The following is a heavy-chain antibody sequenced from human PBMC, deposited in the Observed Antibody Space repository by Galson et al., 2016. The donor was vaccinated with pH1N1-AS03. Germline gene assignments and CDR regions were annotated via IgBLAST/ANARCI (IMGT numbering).Heavy chain of an antibody. V-gene: IGHV4-61*02. CDR1: GDSISSNTYF. Sequence: TLSLTCSVSGDSISSNTYFWSWIRRPAGKGLEWIGRLSSLGTANYNPSLESRVSISVDASKNQFSLKLNSMTAADTAVYYCARDELWGRHDYLFHYWGQGALATVSS. D-gene: IGHD3-16*01. CDR2: LSSLGTA. J-gene: IGHJ4*02. CDR3: ARDELWGRHDYLFHY.